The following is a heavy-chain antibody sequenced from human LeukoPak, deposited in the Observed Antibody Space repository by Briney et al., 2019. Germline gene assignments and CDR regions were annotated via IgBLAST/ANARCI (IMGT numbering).Heavy chain of an antibody. Sequence: GGSLRLSCAASGSTFDDCAMHWVRQAPGKGLEWVSVISWNSGSIGYADSVKGRFTISRDNAKNSLYLQMNSLRAEDTALYYCAKDARRDYYDSSGYSYYFDYWGQGTLVTVSS. CDR1: GSTFDDCA. CDR2: ISWNSGSI. D-gene: IGHD3-22*01. CDR3: AKDARRDYYDSSGYSYYFDY. J-gene: IGHJ4*02. V-gene: IGHV3-9*01.